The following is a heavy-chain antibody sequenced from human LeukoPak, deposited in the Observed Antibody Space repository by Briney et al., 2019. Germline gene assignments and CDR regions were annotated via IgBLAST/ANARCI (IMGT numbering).Heavy chain of an antibody. Sequence: GASVKGSCKASGYTFTSYDINWVRQATGQGLEWMGGIIPIFGTANYAQKFQGRVTITTDESTSTAYMELSSLRSEESAVYYCARGPLPGGYDSVYFDYWGQGTLVTVSS. CDR1: GYTFTSYD. CDR3: ARGPLPGGYDSVYFDY. V-gene: IGHV1-69*05. CDR2: IIPIFGTA. D-gene: IGHD5-12*01. J-gene: IGHJ4*02.